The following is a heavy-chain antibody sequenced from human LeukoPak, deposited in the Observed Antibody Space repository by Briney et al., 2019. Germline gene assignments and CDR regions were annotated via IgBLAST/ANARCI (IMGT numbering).Heavy chain of an antibody. D-gene: IGHD3-3*01. CDR2: IWYDGSNK. CDR1: GFTFSRYG. Sequence: PGGSLRLSCAASGFTFSRYGMHWVRQAPGKGLEWVAVIWYDGSNKYYADSVKGRFTISRDNSKNTLYLQMNSLRAEDTAVYYCARDLGTIFGVVTSYYYGMDVWGQGTTVTVSS. V-gene: IGHV3-33*01. J-gene: IGHJ6*02. CDR3: ARDLGTIFGVVTSYYYGMDV.